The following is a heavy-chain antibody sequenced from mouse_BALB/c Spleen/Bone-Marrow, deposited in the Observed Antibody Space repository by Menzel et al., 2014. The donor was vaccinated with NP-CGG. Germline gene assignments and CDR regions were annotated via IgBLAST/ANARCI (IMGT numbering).Heavy chain of an antibody. V-gene: IGHV7-3*02. CDR1: GFTFTDYY. CDR3: ARSLYPRAMDY. J-gene: IGHJ4*01. D-gene: IGHD2-1*01. CDR2: IRNKANAYTT. Sequence: EVHLVESGGGLVQPGGSLRLSCATSGFTFTDYYMSWVRQPPGKALEWLGFIRNKANAYTTEYSASVKGRFTISRDNSQSILYLQMNILRVEDSATYYCARSLYPRAMDYWGQGTSVTVSS.